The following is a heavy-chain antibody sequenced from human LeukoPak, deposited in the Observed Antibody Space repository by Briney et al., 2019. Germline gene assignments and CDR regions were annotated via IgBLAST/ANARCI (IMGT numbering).Heavy chain of an antibody. CDR1: GGSVNNYY. D-gene: IGHD1-1*01. CDR2: VFYNGYT. CDR3: ARIPPYNSGRGGFDY. J-gene: IGHJ4*02. Sequence: PSETLSLTCSVSGGSVNNYYWAWIRRSPGKTLEWIAYVFYNGYTSYNPSLKSRATISIDTSRNQFSLQLSSVTAADTAVYFCARIPPYNSGRGGFDYWGQGTLVTVSS. V-gene: IGHV4-59*02.